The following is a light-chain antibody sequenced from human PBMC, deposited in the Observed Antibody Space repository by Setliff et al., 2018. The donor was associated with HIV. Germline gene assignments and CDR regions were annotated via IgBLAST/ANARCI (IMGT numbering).Light chain of an antibody. CDR1: SSDVGAYNS. CDR2: DVS. CDR3: TSYTSSSTYV. Sequence: QSALTQPASVSGSPGQSLTISCPGTSSDVGAYNSVSWYQQHPGKAPKLTIYDVSDRPSGVSNRFSGSKSGNTASLTISGLQAEDEADYYCTSYTSSSTYVFGTGTKVTVL. J-gene: IGLJ1*01. V-gene: IGLV2-14*03.